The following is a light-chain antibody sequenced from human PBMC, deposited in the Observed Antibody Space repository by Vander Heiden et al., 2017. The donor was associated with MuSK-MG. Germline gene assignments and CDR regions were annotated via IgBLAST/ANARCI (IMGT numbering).Light chain of an antibody. V-gene: IGKV1-39*01. Sequence: DVQMTQSPSSLSASIGDRVTITCRASQSIRSNLNWYQQKPGEAPKLLIYAASTLQSGVPSRFTGSGSGTDFTLTISSLQPEDFATYYCQQSYITPPYTFGQGTKLEI. J-gene: IGKJ2*01. CDR1: QSIRSN. CDR3: QQSYITPPYT. CDR2: AAS.